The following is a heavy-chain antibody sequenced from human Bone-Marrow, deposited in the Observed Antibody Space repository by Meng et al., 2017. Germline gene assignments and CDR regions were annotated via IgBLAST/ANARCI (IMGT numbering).Heavy chain of an antibody. CDR1: GYTFTSYG. Sequence: QVQLVQCGAEGKKPGASGKVSCKASGYTFTSYGISWVRQAPGQGLEWMGWISAYNGNTNYAQKLQGRVTMTTDTSTSTAYMELRSLRSDDTAVYYCARDPHFYYYDSSGYCNWGQGTLVTVSS. CDR2: ISAYNGNT. D-gene: IGHD3-22*01. V-gene: IGHV1-18*01. J-gene: IGHJ4*02. CDR3: ARDPHFYYYDSSGYCN.